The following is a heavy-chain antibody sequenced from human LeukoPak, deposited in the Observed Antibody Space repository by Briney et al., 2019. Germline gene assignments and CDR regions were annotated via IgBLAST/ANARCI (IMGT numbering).Heavy chain of an antibody. CDR1: GFTFSSYW. V-gene: IGHV3-74*01. D-gene: IGHD3-22*01. J-gene: IGHJ4*02. CDR2: INSDESST. Sequence: GGSLRLSCAASGFTFSSYWMHGVRHAPGKGLVWVSRINSDESSTSYADSVKGRFTISRDNAKNTLYLQMNSLRAEDTAVYYCARVLRHYYDSSGYDYWGQGTLVTVSS. CDR3: ARVLRHYYDSSGYDY.